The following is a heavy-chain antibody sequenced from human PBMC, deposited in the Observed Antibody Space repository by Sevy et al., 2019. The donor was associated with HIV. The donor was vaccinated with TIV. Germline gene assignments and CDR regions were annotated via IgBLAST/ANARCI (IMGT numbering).Heavy chain of an antibody. V-gene: IGHV3-23*01. Sequence: GGSLRLSCAASGFTFSSYAMSWVRQAPGKGLEWVSPISGTGSITDYADSVRGRFTISRDNSNNILYLQMNSLRAEDTAVYFCAKGSHNTGWFPDYWGQGTLVTVSS. CDR2: ISGTGSIT. J-gene: IGHJ4*02. CDR1: GFTFSSYA. D-gene: IGHD6-19*01. CDR3: AKGSHNTGWFPDY.